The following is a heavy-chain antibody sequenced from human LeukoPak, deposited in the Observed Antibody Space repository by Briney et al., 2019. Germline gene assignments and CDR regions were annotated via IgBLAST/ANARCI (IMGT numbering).Heavy chain of an antibody. CDR1: GFTFSSYS. CDR2: ISSSSSYI. V-gene: IGHV3-21*01. D-gene: IGHD4-11*01. Sequence: GGSMRLSCEASGFTFSSYSMNWVHQAPGKGLEWVSSISSSSSYIYYADSVKGRFTISRDNAKNSLYLQMNSLRAEDTAVYYCARDNYRIGYFDYWGQGTLVTVSS. CDR3: ARDNYRIGYFDY. J-gene: IGHJ4*02.